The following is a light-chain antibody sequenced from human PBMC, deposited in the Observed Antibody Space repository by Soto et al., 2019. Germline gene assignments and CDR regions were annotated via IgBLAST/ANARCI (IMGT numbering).Light chain of an antibody. CDR2: DAS. Sequence: DIQMTQSPSSLSASVGDRVTITCRASQSISTSLCWFQQKPGRAPKLLISDASTLQSGVPSRFSGSGFGTDFTLTISSLQPEDFAAYYCLQTYTVPRTFRQGTNLDIK. J-gene: IGKJ2*01. V-gene: IGKV1-39*01. CDR1: QSISTS. CDR3: LQTYTVPRT.